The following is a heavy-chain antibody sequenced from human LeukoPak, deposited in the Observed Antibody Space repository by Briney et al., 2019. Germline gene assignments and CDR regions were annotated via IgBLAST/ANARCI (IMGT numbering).Heavy chain of an antibody. CDR3: AKKRTYYFDY. V-gene: IGHV3-7*03. CDR1: GFTFSSNW. J-gene: IGHJ4*02. CDR2: IRQDGSDK. Sequence: PGGSLRLSCAASGFTFSSNWMSWVRQAPGKGLEWVANIRQDGSDKYYMDSVKGRFTISRDNAKNSLSLQMNSLRAEDTAVYYCAKKRTYYFDYWGQGTLVTVSS.